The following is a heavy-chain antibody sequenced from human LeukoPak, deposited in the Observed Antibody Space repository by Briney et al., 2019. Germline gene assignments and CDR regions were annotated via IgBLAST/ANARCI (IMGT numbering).Heavy chain of an antibody. CDR2: ISAYNGNT. J-gene: IGHJ4*02. CDR1: GYTFTSYG. Sequence: ASVKVSCKASGYTFTSYGISWVRQAPRQGLEWMGWISAYNGNTNYAQKLQGRVTMTTDTSTSTAYMELRSLRSDDTAVYYCARVLKRGYYDFWGGRARGFDYWGQGTLVTVSS. V-gene: IGHV1-18*01. CDR3: ARVLKRGYYDFWGGRARGFDY. D-gene: IGHD3-3*01.